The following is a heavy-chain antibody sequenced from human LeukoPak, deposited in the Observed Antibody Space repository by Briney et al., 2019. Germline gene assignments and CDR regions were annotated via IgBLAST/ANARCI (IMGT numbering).Heavy chain of an antibody. J-gene: IGHJ4*02. CDR2: INSDGSST. CDR1: GFTFSSYW. D-gene: IGHD3-22*01. Sequence: PGGSLRLSCAASGFTFSSYWMHWVRQAPGKGLVWVSRINSDGSSTSYADSVKGRFTISRDNAKNTLYLQMNSLRAEDTAVYYCARVPRYYYDSSGYSFDYWGQGTLVTVSS. CDR3: ARVPRYYYDSSGYSFDY. V-gene: IGHV3-74*01.